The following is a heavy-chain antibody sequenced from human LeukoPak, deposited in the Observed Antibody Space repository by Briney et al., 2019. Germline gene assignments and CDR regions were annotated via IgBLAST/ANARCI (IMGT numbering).Heavy chain of an antibody. D-gene: IGHD3-10*01. Sequence: GGSLRLSCAASGFTFSSYAMHWVRQAPGKGLEWVAVISYDGSNKYYADSVKGRFTISRDNSKNTLYLQMNSLRAEDTAVYYCASSRRSYYYGSGSDAFDIWGQGTMVTVSS. CDR1: GFTFSSYA. J-gene: IGHJ3*02. CDR2: ISYDGSNK. CDR3: ASSRRSYYYGSGSDAFDI. V-gene: IGHV3-30*04.